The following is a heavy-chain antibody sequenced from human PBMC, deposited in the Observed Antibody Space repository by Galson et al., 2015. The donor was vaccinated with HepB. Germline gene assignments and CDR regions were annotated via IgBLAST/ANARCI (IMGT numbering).Heavy chain of an antibody. CDR1: GFTFGVYV. D-gene: IGHD6-25*01. J-gene: IGHJ1*01. Sequence: SLRLSCAASGFTFGVYVMHWVRQAPGKGLEWVAGISRSSGRIAYADSVKVRFTISRDDARTSLFLQMNSLRVDDTAFYYCTKDSTPDRGYYYFEYCGQLALVTVSS. CDR3: TKDSTPDRGYYYFEY. V-gene: IGHV3-9*01. CDR2: ISRSSGRI.